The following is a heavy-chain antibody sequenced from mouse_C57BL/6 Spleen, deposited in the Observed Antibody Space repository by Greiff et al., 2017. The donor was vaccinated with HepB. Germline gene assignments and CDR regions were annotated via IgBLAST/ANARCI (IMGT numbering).Heavy chain of an antibody. CDR3: TRWLRDYYAMDY. V-gene: IGHV1-5*01. CDR1: GYTFTSYW. Sequence: EVQLQQSGTVLARPGASVKMSCKTSGYTFTSYWMHWVKQRPGQGLEWIGAIYPGNSDTSYNQKFKGKAKLTAVISASTAYMELSSLTNKDSAVYYCTRWLRDYYAMDYWGQGTSVTVSS. J-gene: IGHJ4*01. CDR2: IYPGNSDT. D-gene: IGHD2-2*01.